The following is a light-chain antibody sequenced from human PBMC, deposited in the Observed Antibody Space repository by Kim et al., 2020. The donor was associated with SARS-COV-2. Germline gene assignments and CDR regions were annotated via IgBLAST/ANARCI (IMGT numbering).Light chain of an antibody. CDR3: QQYGDLPLT. J-gene: IGKJ4*01. Sequence: ETVLRQSPSTLRLYPGERATLSCRTSQSVRSSFLAWYQQKPGQAPRLLIYDASSRASGIADRFSGRGSGTDFTLTISRLQPEDSAVYYCQQYGDLPLTFGGGTKVDIK. CDR2: DAS. CDR1: QSVRSSF. V-gene: IGKV3-20*01.